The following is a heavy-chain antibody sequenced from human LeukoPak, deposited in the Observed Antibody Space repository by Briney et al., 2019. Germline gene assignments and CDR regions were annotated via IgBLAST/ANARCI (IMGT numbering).Heavy chain of an antibody. V-gene: IGHV2-5*02. D-gene: IGHD3-22*01. CDR3: AHRKNYYDSSVFDN. J-gene: IGHJ4*02. CDR1: GFSLNTRGVG. CDR2: IYWDDDR. Sequence: SGPTLVNPTQTLTLTCTFSGFSLNTRGVGVGWIGQLPGRALEWLALIYWDDDRRYSPSLKSRLTITKDTSKNRVVLTMTNMDPVDTATYFCAHRKNYYDSSVFDNWGQGTLVTVSS.